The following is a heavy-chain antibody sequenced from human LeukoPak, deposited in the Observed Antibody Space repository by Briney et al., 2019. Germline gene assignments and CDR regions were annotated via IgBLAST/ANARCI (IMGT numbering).Heavy chain of an antibody. J-gene: IGHJ4*02. CDR3: ARHGGTRVTLVEVYYFDY. D-gene: IGHD4-11*01. CDR1: GGSIATSSYY. V-gene: IGHV4-39*01. CDR2: IYYTGGT. Sequence: SETLSLTCSVSGGSIATSSYYWGWIRQPPEKGLEWIGSIYYTGGTYYSPSLKSRVTISVDTSKNQFSLKLSSVTAADTAVYYCARHGGTRVTLVEVYYFDYWGQGTLVTVSS.